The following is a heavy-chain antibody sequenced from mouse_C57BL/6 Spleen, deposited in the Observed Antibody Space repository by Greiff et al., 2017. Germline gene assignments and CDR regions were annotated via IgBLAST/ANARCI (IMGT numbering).Heavy chain of an antibody. V-gene: IGHV1-64*01. CDR1: GYTFTSYW. D-gene: IGHD1-1*01. CDR2: IHPNSGST. J-gene: IGHJ1*03. Sequence: QVQLQQSGAELVKPGASVKLSCKASGYTFTSYWMHWVKQRPGQGLEWIGMIHPNSGSTNYNEKFKSKATLTVDKSSRTAYMQLSSLTSEDSAVYYCARDGITTVVATNFDVWGTGTTVTVSS. CDR3: ARDGITTVVATNFDV.